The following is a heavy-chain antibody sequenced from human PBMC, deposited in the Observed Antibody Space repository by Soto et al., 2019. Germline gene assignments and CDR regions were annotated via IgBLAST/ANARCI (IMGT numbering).Heavy chain of an antibody. CDR2: ISAYNGNT. Sequence: ASVKVSCKASGYTFTSYGISWVRQAPGQGLEWMGWISAYNGNTNYAQKLQGRVTMTTDTSTSTAYMELRSLRSDDTAVYYCARGSGYADSYGDYSPDRYYFDYWGQGTLVTVSS. J-gene: IGHJ4*02. D-gene: IGHD4-17*01. V-gene: IGHV1-18*01. CDR3: ARGSGYADSYGDYSPDRYYFDY. CDR1: GYTFTSYG.